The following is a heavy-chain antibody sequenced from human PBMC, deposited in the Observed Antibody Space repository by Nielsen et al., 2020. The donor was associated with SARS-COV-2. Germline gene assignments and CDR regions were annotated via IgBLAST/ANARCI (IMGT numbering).Heavy chain of an antibody. CDR3: ARDLWDSSGWYVAPGTDY. CDR1: GFTFSSYS. V-gene: IGHV3-21*01. J-gene: IGHJ4*02. CDR2: ISSSSSYI. D-gene: IGHD6-19*01. Sequence: GGSLRLSCAASGFTFSSYSMNWVRQAPGKGLEWVSSISSSSSYIYYADSVKGRFTISRDNAKNSLYLQMNSLRAEDTAVYYCARDLWDSSGWYVAPGTDYWGQGTLVTASS.